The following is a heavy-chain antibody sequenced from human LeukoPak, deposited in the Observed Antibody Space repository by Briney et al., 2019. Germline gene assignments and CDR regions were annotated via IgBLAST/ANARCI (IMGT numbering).Heavy chain of an antibody. CDR2: IIPIFGTA. Sequence: SVKVSCKASGGTFSSYAISWVRQAPGQGLEWMGGIIPIFGTANYAQKFQGRVTITADESTSTAYMELSSLRSEDTAVYYCARGGSGYSYGYTWFDPWGQGTLVTVSS. CDR3: ARGGSGYSYGYTWFDP. J-gene: IGHJ5*02. D-gene: IGHD5-18*01. CDR1: GGTFSSYA. V-gene: IGHV1-69*13.